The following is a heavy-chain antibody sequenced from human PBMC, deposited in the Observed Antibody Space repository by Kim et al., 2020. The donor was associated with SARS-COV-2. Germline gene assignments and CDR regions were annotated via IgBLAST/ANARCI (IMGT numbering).Heavy chain of an antibody. V-gene: IGHV4-59*01. CDR3: ARYDPGFSAFDI. J-gene: IGHJ3*02. D-gene: IGHD3-16*01. Sequence: NYTPSLKSRVTISADMSKNQFSLKLSSVTAADTALFYCARYDPGFSAFDIWGQGTMVTVSS.